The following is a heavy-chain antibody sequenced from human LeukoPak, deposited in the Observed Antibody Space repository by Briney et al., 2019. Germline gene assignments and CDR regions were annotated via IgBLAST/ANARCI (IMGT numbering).Heavy chain of an antibody. J-gene: IGHJ5*02. D-gene: IGHD6-6*01. CDR2: ISGSGGST. Sequence: PGGSLRLSCAASGFTFSSYVMSWVRQAPGKGLEWVSAISGSGGSTYYADSVKGRFTISRDNSKSTLYLQMNSLRAEDTAVYYCAKEFEYSSSSGVNWFDPWGQGTLVTVSS. V-gene: IGHV3-23*01. CDR1: GFTFSSYV. CDR3: AKEFEYSSSSGVNWFDP.